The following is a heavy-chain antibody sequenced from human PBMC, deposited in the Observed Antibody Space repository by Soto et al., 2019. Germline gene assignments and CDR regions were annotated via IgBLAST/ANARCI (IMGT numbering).Heavy chain of an antibody. CDR2: IYYSGST. J-gene: IGHJ6*02. Sequence: SETLSLTCTVSGGSISSPASYWGWIRQPPGKGLEWLGNIYYSGSTYYNPSLKSRVTISVDASKNQFSLKLSSVTAADTAVYYCARGFCSGGSCEGGVDVWGQGTTVTVSS. V-gene: IGHV4-39*01. CDR1: GGSISSPASY. CDR3: ARGFCSGGSCEGGVDV. D-gene: IGHD2-15*01.